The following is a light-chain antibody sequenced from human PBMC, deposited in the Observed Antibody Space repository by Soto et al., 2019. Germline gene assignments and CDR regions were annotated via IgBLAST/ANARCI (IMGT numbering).Light chain of an antibody. Sequence: DIQMTQSPSSLSASVGDRVTIICRASQSISAYLSWYQQKPGKAPKFLIYAASTLESGVPSRFSGRGSGTNFTLTISSLQPEDFATYYCQQSYSKPLLTFGGGTKVELK. J-gene: IGKJ4*01. CDR3: QQSYSKPLLT. V-gene: IGKV1-39*01. CDR1: QSISAY. CDR2: AAS.